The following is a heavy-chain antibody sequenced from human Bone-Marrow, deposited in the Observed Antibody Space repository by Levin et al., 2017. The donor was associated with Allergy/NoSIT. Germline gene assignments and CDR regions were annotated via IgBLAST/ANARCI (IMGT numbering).Heavy chain of an antibody. CDR1: GFTFGDYA. Sequence: GESLKISCTASGFTFGDYAMSWFRQAPGKGLEWVGFIRSKAYGGTTEYAASVKGRFTISRDDSKSIAYLQMNSLKTEDTAVYYCTRDPRWGWLVNAFDSWGQGTMVTVSS. CDR3: TRDPRWGWLVNAFDS. V-gene: IGHV3-49*03. D-gene: IGHD6-19*01. CDR2: IRSKAYGGTT. J-gene: IGHJ3*02.